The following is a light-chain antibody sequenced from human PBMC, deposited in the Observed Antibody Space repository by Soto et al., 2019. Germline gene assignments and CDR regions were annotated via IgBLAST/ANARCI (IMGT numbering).Light chain of an antibody. V-gene: IGKV1-39*01. CDR3: QQSYSSSWT. CDR1: QSISNY. J-gene: IGKJ1*01. CDR2: AAS. Sequence: SQMTQYPSSLSASVGDRVTITCRASQSISNYLNWYQQKPGKAPNLLIYAASSLQSGVPSRFSGSGSGTDFTLTISSLQREDFATYFCQQSYSSSWTFGQGTKVDIK.